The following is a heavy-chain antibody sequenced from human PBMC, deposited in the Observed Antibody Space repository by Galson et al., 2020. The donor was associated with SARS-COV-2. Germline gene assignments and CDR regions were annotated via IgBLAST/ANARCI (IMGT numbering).Heavy chain of an antibody. V-gene: IGHV1-46*01. J-gene: IGHJ4*02. Sequence: ASVKVSCKASGYTFTSYYMHWVRQAPGQGLEWMGIINPSGGSTSYAQKFQGRVTMTRDTSTSTVYMELSSLRSEDTAVYYWARAQDIVVGPAASVDYWGQGTLVTVSS. CDR2: INPSGGST. D-gene: IGHD2-2*01. CDR3: ARAQDIVVGPAASVDY. CDR1: GYTFTSYY.